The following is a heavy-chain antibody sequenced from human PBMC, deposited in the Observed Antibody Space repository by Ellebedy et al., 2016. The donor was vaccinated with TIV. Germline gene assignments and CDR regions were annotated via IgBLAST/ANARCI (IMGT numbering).Heavy chain of an antibody. Sequence: GGSLRLXXTASGFSFSDYAMNWFRQAPGKGLEWVGFIRSKAYGGTTEYAASVKGRFTISRDDSKSIAYLQMNSLKSEDTAVYYCTRGRGANDYWGQGTLVTVSS. CDR1: GFSFSDYA. D-gene: IGHD1-26*01. CDR2: IRSKAYGGTT. J-gene: IGHJ4*02. V-gene: IGHV3-49*03. CDR3: TRGRGANDY.